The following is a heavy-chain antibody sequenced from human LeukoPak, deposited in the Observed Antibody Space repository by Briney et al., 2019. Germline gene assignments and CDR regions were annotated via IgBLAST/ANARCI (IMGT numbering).Heavy chain of an antibody. CDR2: ISWNGGGM. CDR3: AKDITGGRSSPYFDS. J-gene: IGHJ4*02. Sequence: GGSLRLSCAASGFTFDDYALHWVRQAPGKGLEWVSGISWNGGGMGYAVSVKGRFTISRDNAKNSLYLQMNSLRDEDTALYYCAKDITGGRSSPYFDSWGQGTLVTVSS. V-gene: IGHV3-9*01. CDR1: GFTFDDYA. D-gene: IGHD6-6*01.